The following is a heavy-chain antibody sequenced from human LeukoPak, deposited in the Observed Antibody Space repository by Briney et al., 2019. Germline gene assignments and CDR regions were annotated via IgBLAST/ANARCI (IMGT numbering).Heavy chain of an antibody. Sequence: RVSGPTLVNPTQTLTLTCTFSGVSLSTRGMCVSWMRQPPGKAREWLARSDWDDDKYYNTSLKTRLTISKDTSNNQVVHRMTNMDPVDTATYYCARTTFYYDRSDYSYYYMDVWGKGTTVTISS. CDR2: SDWDDDK. J-gene: IGHJ6*03. CDR3: ARTTFYYDRSDYSYYYMDV. V-gene: IGHV2-70*11. D-gene: IGHD3-22*01. CDR1: GVSLSTRGMC.